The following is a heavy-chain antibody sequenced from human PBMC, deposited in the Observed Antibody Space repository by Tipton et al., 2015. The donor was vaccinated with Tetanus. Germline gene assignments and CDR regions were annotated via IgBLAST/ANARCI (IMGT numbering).Heavy chain of an antibody. CDR1: GASIRSGGFF. CDR2: IYYSGST. Sequence: TLSLTCTVSGASIRSGGFFWNWVRQHPGKGLEWIGYIYYSGSTYYNPSLKSRVTISVDTSKNQFSLRLSSVTAADTAVYYCARDHGITWRGMGYYYGMDVWGQGTTVTVSS. V-gene: IGHV4-30-4*08. CDR3: ARDHGITWRGMGYYYGMDV. D-gene: IGHD3-16*01. J-gene: IGHJ6*02.